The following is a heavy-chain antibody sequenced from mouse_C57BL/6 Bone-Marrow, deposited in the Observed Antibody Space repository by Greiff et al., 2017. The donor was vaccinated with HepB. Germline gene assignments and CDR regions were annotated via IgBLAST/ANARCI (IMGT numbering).Heavy chain of an antibody. CDR1: GFNIKDDY. CDR3: TTGYYYGTPYYAMDY. CDR2: IDPENGDT. J-gene: IGHJ4*01. V-gene: IGHV14-4*01. D-gene: IGHD1-1*01. Sequence: EVQRVESGAELVRPGASVKLSCTASGFNIKDDYMHWVKQRPEQGLEWIGWIDPENGDTEYASKFQGKATITADTSSNTAYLQLSSLTSEDTAVYYCTTGYYYGTPYYAMDYWGQGTSVTVSS.